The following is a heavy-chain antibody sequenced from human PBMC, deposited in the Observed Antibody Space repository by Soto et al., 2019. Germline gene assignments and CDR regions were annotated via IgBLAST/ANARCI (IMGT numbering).Heavy chain of an antibody. D-gene: IGHD2-15*01. Sequence: SETLSLTCAVYGGSFSGYYWSWIRQPPGKGLEWIGEINHSGSTNYNPSLKSRVTISVDTSKNQFPLKLSSVTAADTAVYYCARGQACSGGSCSTFYGMDVWGQGTTVTVSS. J-gene: IGHJ6*02. CDR2: INHSGST. V-gene: IGHV4-34*01. CDR1: GGSFSGYY. CDR3: ARGQACSGGSCSTFYGMDV.